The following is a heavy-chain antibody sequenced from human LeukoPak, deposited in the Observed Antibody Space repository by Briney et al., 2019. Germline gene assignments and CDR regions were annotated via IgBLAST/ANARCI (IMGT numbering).Heavy chain of an antibody. J-gene: IGHJ4*02. CDR3: ARHLYYYDSSGYYYSAPHNYYFDY. CDR2: IYHSGNT. V-gene: IGHV4-38-2*02. D-gene: IGHD3-22*01. CDR1: GYSISSGYY. Sequence: KPSETLSLTCSVSGYSISSGYYWAWIRQPPGKGLEWIGTIYHSGNTYYTPSLKSRVTISVDTSKNQFSLNLSSVAAADTAVYYCARHLYYYDSSGYYYSAPHNYYFDYWGQGTLVTVSS.